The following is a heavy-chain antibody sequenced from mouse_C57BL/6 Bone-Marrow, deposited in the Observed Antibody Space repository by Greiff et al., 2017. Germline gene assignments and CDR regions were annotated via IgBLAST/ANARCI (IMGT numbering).Heavy chain of an antibody. Sequence: QVQLQQPGAELARPGASVKLSCKASGYTFTSYGISWVKQRTGQGLEWIGEIYPRSGNTNYNEKFKGKATLTADKSSSTAYMELRSLTSEDSAVYFCARTENKRYQSLFAYWGQGTLVTVSA. CDR1: GYTFTSYG. J-gene: IGHJ3*01. V-gene: IGHV1-81*01. CDR2: IYPRSGNT. CDR3: ARTENKRYQSLFAY. D-gene: IGHD1-1*01.